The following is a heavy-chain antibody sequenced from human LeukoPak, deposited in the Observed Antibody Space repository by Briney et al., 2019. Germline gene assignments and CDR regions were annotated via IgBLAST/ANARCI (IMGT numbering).Heavy chain of an antibody. CDR2: INHSGST. J-gene: IGHJ5*02. CDR3: ARLHIVVVTGSYNWFDP. V-gene: IGHV4-34*01. D-gene: IGHD2-21*02. Sequence: PSETLSLTCAVYGGSFSGYYRSWIRQPPGKGLEWIGEINHSGSTNYNPSLKSRVTISVDTSKNQFSLKLSSVTAADTAVYYCARLHIVVVTGSYNWFDPWGQGTLVTVSS. CDR1: GGSFSGYY.